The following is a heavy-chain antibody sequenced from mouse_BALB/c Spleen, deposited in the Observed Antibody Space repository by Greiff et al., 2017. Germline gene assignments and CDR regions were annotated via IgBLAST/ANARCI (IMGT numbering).Heavy chain of an antibody. CDR1: GFNIKDYY. CDR2: IDPENGDT. V-gene: IGHV14-4*02. D-gene: IGHD1-2*01. Sequence: VQLQQSGAELVRSGASVKLSCTASGFNIKDYYMHWVKQRPEQGLEWIGWIDPENGDTEYAPKFQGKATMTADTSSNTAYLQLSSLTSEYTAVYYCNAVTTAFDYWGQGTTLTVSS. CDR3: NAVTTAFDY. J-gene: IGHJ2*01.